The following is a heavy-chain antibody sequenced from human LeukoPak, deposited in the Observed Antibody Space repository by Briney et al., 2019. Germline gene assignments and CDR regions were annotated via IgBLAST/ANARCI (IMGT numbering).Heavy chain of an antibody. CDR1: GYSFSNYW. CDR2: IYPGDSDT. D-gene: IGHD1-26*01. V-gene: IGHV5-51*01. CDR3: ARPGIVGATNFDY. J-gene: IGHJ4*02. Sequence: GESLKISCKGSGYSFSNYWIGWVRQMPGKGLEWMGIIYPGDSDTRYSPSFQGQVTISADKSISTAYLQWSSLKASDTAMYYCARPGIVGATNFDYWGQGTLVTVSS.